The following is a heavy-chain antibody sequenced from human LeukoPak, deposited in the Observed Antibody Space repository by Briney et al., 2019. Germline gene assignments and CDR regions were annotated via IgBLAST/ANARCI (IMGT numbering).Heavy chain of an antibody. V-gene: IGHV3-53*01. CDR3: ARGETSSYDY. CDR1: GFAVSINY. Sequence: PGGSLRLSCAASGFAVSINYMSWVRQAPGKGLEWVSVIYSGGNTYYAESVKGRFTISRHNSKNTVYLQMNSLRAEDTAVYYCARGETSSYDYWGQGTPVTVSS. D-gene: IGHD2-2*01. CDR2: IYSGGNT. J-gene: IGHJ4*02.